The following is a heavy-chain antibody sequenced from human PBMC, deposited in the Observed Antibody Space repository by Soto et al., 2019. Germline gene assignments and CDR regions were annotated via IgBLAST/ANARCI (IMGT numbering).Heavy chain of an antibody. CDR2: IDWDDDK. J-gene: IGHJ4*02. CDR1: GFSLSTSGMC. CDR3: ARIRDSSSWYYFDY. V-gene: IGHV2-70*11. Sequence: SGPTLVNPTQTLTLTCTFSGFSLSTSGMCVSWIRQPPGKALEWLARIDWDDDKYYSTSLKTRLTISKDTSKNQVVLTMTNMDPVDTATYYCARIRDSSSWYYFDYWGQGTLVTVSS. D-gene: IGHD6-13*01.